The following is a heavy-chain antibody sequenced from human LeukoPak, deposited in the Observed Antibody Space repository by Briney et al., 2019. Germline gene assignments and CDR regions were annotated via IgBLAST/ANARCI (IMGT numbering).Heavy chain of an antibody. D-gene: IGHD1-26*01. CDR2: IYYSGST. J-gene: IGHJ4*02. V-gene: IGHV4-59*01. CDR1: GGSISSYY. CDR3: AREYVGASSYYFDY. Sequence: RASETLSLTCTVSGGSISSYYWSWIRQPPGKGLEWIGYIYYSGSTNYNPSLKSRVTISVDTSKNQFSLKLSSVTAADTAVYYCAREYVGASSYYFDYWGQGTLVTVSS.